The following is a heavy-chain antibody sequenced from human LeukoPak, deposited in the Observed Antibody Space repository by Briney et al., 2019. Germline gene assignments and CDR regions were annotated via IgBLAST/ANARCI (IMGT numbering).Heavy chain of an antibody. V-gene: IGHV4-30-4*08. J-gene: IGHJ2*01. CDR3: ARRLFHWYFDL. CDR2: IYYSGST. Sequence: TLSLTCTVSGGSISSGDYYWSWIRQPPGKGLEWIGYIYYSGSTYYNPSLKSRVTISVDTSENQFSLKLSSVTAADTAVYYCARRLFHWYFDLWGRGTLVTVSS. CDR1: GGSISSGDYY.